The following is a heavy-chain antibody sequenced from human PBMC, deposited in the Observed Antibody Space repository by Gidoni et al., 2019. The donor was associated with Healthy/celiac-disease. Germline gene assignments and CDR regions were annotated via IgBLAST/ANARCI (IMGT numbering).Heavy chain of an antibody. V-gene: IGHV1-69*01. J-gene: IGHJ6*03. D-gene: IGHD6-6*01. CDR2: IIPIFGTA. Sequence: RRSPGQGLEWMGGIIPIFGTANYAQKFQGRVTITADESTSTAYMELSSLGSEDTAVYYCARGSPVPYYYYYYMDVWGKGTTVTVSS. CDR3: ARGSPVPYYYYYYMDV.